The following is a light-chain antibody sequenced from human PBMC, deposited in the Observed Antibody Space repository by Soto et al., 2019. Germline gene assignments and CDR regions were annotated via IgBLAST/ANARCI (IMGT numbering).Light chain of an antibody. J-gene: IGLJ1*01. V-gene: IGLV2-14*01. Sequence: QSVLTQPASVSGSPGQSITISCTGTSSDVGAYNYVSWYQQHPGQAPKLMIYEVNNRPSGVPHRFSGSKSGNTASLTISGLQAEDEADYYCSSFTSNSTSYVLGFGTKITV. CDR2: EVN. CDR1: SSDVGAYNY. CDR3: SSFTSNSTSYV.